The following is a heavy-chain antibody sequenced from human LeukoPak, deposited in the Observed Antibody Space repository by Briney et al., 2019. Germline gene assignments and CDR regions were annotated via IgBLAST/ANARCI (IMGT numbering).Heavy chain of an antibody. CDR3: ARIIAVAGGYFYYYGMDV. V-gene: IGHV1-8*01. CDR1: GYTFSSYD. Sequence: ASVKVSCKASGYTFSSYDINWVRQATGQGLEWMGWMNPNSGHTVYAQKFQGRVTMTRNTSKSTAYMELSSLRSGDTAVYYCARIIAVAGGYFYYYGMDVWGQGSTVTVS. CDR2: MNPNSGHT. J-gene: IGHJ6*02. D-gene: IGHD6-19*01.